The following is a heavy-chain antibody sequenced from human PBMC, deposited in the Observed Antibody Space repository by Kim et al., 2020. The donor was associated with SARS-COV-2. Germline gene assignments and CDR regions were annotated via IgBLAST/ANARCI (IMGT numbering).Heavy chain of an antibody. J-gene: IGHJ4*02. Sequence: GGSLRLSCAASGFTFSSYAMHWVRQAPGKGLKWVAVISYDGSNKYYADSVKGRFTISRDNSKNTLYLQMNSLRAEDTAVYYCARPYSGSYYSHFDYWGQGTLVTVSS. CDR2: ISYDGSNK. V-gene: IGHV3-30-3*01. CDR3: ARPYSGSYYSHFDY. D-gene: IGHD1-26*01. CDR1: GFTFSSYA.